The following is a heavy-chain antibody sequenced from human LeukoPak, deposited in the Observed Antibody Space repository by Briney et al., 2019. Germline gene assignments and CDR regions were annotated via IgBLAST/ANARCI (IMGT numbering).Heavy chain of an antibody. V-gene: IGHV1-18*01. J-gene: IGHJ4*02. CDR2: IGRVTSNSGDV. CDR1: GYSFSNYS. CDR3: ARYNSLFRGVTTSDY. Sequence: GASLKVSCKTSGYSFSNYSISWVRQAPGQGLEWMGRIGRVTSNSGDVTSAPKFQGRVTITTDTSTTTAYMELRSLRFDDTAVYFCARYNSLFRGVTTSDYWGQGTLVTVSS. D-gene: IGHD3-10*01.